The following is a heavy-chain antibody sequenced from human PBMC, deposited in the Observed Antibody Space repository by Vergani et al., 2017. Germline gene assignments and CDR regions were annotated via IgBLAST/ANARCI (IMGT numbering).Heavy chain of an antibody. D-gene: IGHD2-21*01. CDR2: IYDSGDT. J-gene: IGHJ4*02. V-gene: IGHV4-59*01. Sequence: QVQLQESGPGLVKPSETLSLTCSVSGDSMNTYYWTWIRQPPGKRLVWIGYIYDSGDTKYNPSLKSRVTMSLDTSKNQFSLNLYSVTAADTAVYYCARGALWWLRQIDSWGQGTLVTVSS. CDR3: ARGALWWLRQIDS. CDR1: GDSMNTYY.